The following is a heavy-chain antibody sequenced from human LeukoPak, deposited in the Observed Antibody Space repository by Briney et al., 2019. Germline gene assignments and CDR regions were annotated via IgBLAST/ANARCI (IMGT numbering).Heavy chain of an antibody. CDR3: ARYYYDSSGYYYGT. V-gene: IGHV4-59*01. CDR2: LYYSGCT. D-gene: IGHD3-22*01. Sequence: PSETLSLTCTVSGGSISSYYWSWNPEPPGRGLEWIGYLYYSGCTNYNPSLKRRVTISVDTSKTKFSLKLSSVTAADTAVYYCARYYYDSSGYYYGTWGQGTLVTVSS. J-gene: IGHJ5*02. CDR1: GGSISSYY.